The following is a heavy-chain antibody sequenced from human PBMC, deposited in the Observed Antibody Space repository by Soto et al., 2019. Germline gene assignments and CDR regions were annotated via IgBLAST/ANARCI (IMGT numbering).Heavy chain of an antibody. CDR3: ARVLLWFGEYPNWFDP. CDR1: GFTVSSYC. J-gene: IGHJ5*02. V-gene: IGHV3-7*01. Sequence: PGGSLRLSCAASGFTVSSYCMSWVRQAPGKGLEWVANIKQDGSEKYYVDSVKGRFTISRDNAKNSLYLQMNSLRAEDTAVYYCARVLLWFGEYPNWFDPWGQGTLVTVSS. D-gene: IGHD3-10*01. CDR2: IKQDGSEK.